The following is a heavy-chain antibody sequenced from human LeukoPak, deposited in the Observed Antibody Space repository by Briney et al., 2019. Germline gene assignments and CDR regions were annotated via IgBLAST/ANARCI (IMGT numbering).Heavy chain of an antibody. CDR3: ARADVILRYFDWLQDAFDI. V-gene: IGHV1-2*06. CDR1: GYTFTGYY. CDR2: INPNSGGT. D-gene: IGHD3-9*01. Sequence: GASVKVSCKASGYTFTGYYMHWVRQAPGQGLEWMGRINPNSGGTNYAQKFQGRVTMTRDTSISTAYMELSRLRSDDTAVYYCARADVILRYFDWLQDAFDIWGQGTMVTVSS. J-gene: IGHJ3*02.